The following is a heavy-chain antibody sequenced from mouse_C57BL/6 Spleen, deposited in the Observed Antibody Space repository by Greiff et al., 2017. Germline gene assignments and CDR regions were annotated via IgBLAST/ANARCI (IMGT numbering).Heavy chain of an antibody. Sequence: QVQLQQPGAELVKPGASVKVSCKASGDTFTSYWLHWVKQRPGQGLEWIGRIHPSDSDTNYNQKFKGKATLTVDKSSSTAYMQRSSLTSEDSAVYYCARRTAQAHYFDYWGQGTTLTVSS. CDR1: GDTFTSYW. V-gene: IGHV1-74*01. J-gene: IGHJ2*01. D-gene: IGHD3-2*02. CDR2: IHPSDSDT. CDR3: ARRTAQAHYFDY.